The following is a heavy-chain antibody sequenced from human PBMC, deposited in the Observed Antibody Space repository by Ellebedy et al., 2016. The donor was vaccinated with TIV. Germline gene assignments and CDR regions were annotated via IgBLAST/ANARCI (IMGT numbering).Heavy chain of an antibody. D-gene: IGHD3-10*01. J-gene: IGHJ4*02. Sequence: SETLSLTXAVYGGSFSGYYWSWIRQPPGKGLEWIGEINHSGSTNYNPSLKSRVTISVDTSKNQFSLKLSSVTAADTAVYYCARGRSLLLWFGELFRPFDYWGQGTLVTVSS. CDR1: GGSFSGYY. CDR3: ARGRSLLLWFGELFRPFDY. CDR2: INHSGST. V-gene: IGHV4-34*01.